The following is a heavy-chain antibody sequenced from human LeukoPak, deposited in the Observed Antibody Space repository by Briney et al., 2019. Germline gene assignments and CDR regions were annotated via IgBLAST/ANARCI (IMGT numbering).Heavy chain of an antibody. D-gene: IGHD3-22*01. V-gene: IGHV1-18*01. J-gene: IGHJ3*02. Sequence: GASVKVSCKASGYTFTSHAMNWVRQAPGQGLEWMGWISAYNGNTNYAQKLQGRVTMTTDTSTSTAYMELRSLRSDDTAVYYCASWVHTMTDAFDIWGQGTMVTVSS. CDR1: GYTFTSHA. CDR2: ISAYNGNT. CDR3: ASWVHTMTDAFDI.